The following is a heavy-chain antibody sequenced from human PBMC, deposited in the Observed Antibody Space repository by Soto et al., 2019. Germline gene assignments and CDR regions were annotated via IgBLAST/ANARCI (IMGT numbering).Heavy chain of an antibody. Sequence: ASVKVSCKASGYTFTSYGISWVRQAPGQGLEWMGWISAYNGNTNYAQKLQGSVTMTTDTSTSTAYMELRSLRSDDTAVYYCARDQGYCSGGSCPHYYYYGMDVWGQGTTVTVSS. J-gene: IGHJ6*02. D-gene: IGHD2-15*01. CDR3: ARDQGYCSGGSCPHYYYYGMDV. V-gene: IGHV1-18*04. CDR2: ISAYNGNT. CDR1: GYTFTSYG.